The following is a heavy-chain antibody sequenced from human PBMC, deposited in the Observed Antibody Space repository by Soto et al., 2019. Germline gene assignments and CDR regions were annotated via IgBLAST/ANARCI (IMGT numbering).Heavy chain of an antibody. CDR3: ASGRVRWDAFDI. CDR2: IYHSGST. D-gene: IGHD1-26*01. CDR1: GYSISSSNW. Sequence: KASETLSLTCAVSGYSISSSNWWSWVRQPPGKGLEWIGEIYHSGSTNYNPSLKSRVTISVDKSKNQFSLKLSSVTAADTAVYYCASGRVRWDAFDIWGQGTMVTVSS. J-gene: IGHJ3*02. V-gene: IGHV4-4*02.